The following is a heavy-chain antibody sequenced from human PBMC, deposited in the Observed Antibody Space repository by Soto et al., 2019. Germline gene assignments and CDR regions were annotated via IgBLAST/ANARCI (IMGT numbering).Heavy chain of an antibody. CDR1: GGSISSYY. D-gene: IGHD6-13*01. V-gene: IGHV4-59*08. CDR3: ARSGDSSSWYYFDY. CDR2: IYYSGST. J-gene: IGHJ4*02. Sequence: SETLSLTCTVSGGSISSYYWSWIRQPPGKGLEWIGYIYYSGSTNYNPSLKSRVTISVDTSKNQFSLRLSSVTAADTAVYYCARSGDSSSWYYFDYWGQGTLVTVSS.